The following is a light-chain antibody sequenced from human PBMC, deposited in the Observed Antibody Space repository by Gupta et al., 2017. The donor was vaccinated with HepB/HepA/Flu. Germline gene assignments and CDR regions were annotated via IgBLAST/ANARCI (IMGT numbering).Light chain of an antibody. V-gene: IGKV3-11*01. Sequence: EIVLTQSPATLSLSPGERATLSCRASQSVSSYLAWYQQKPGQAPRLLIYDASNRATGIPARFSGSGYGTDFTLTISSLEPEDFAVYYCQQHSNWPLCTFGQGTKLEIK. CDR3: QQHSNWPLCT. J-gene: IGKJ2*02. CDR1: QSVSSY. CDR2: DAS.